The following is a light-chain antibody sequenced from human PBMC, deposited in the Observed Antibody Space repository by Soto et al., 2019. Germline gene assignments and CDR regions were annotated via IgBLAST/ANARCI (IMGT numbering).Light chain of an antibody. CDR2: DAS. CDR1: QSVGNY. V-gene: IGKV3-11*01. Sequence: EIVLTQSPATLSLSPGERATLSCRASQSVGNYLAWYQQKPGQAPRLLIYDASSRANGIPARFSGSGSGTDFTLTISSLEPEDFAVYYCQQRNHWPPLTFGGGTKVEIK. J-gene: IGKJ4*01. CDR3: QQRNHWPPLT.